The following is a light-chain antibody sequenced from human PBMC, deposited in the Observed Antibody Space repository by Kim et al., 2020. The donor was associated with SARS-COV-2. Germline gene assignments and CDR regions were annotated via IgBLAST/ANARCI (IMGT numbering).Light chain of an antibody. CDR2: QDT. Sequence: YELTQPPSMSVSPGQTASITCSGDNLENKFTYWYQQKPGQSPVLVISQDTKRPSGIPGRFSGSNSGNTATLTISGTQAMDEADYYCQAWDTSTVVFGGGTKLTVL. J-gene: IGLJ2*01. CDR3: QAWDTSTVV. CDR1: NLENKF. V-gene: IGLV3-1*01.